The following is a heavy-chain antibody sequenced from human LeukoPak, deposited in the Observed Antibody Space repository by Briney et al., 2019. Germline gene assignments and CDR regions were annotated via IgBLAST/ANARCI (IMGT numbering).Heavy chain of an antibody. CDR2: ISDSGGRT. CDR1: GITLSNYG. D-gene: IGHD5-12*01. V-gene: IGHV3-23*01. CDR3: ARGRVYSGYDYMDDY. J-gene: IGHJ4*02. Sequence: GGSLRLSCAVSGITLSNYGMSWVRQAPGKGLEWVAGISDSGGRTNYADSVKGRFAISRDNPKNTLYLQMNSLRAEDTAVYYCARGRVYSGYDYMDDYWGQGTLVTVSS.